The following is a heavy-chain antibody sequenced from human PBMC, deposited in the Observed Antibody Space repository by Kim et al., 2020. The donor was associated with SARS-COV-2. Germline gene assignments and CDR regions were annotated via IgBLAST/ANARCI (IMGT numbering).Heavy chain of an antibody. J-gene: IGHJ4*02. CDR2: INHSGST. Sequence: SETLSLTCAVYGGSFSGYYWSWIRQPPGKGLEWIGEINHSGSTNYNPSLKSRVTISVDTSKNQFSLKLSSVTAADTAVYYCARAQSVDFGVVVLFDYWGQGTLVTVSS. CDR1: GGSFSGYY. D-gene: IGHD2-15*01. V-gene: IGHV4-34*01. CDR3: ARAQSVDFGVVVLFDY.